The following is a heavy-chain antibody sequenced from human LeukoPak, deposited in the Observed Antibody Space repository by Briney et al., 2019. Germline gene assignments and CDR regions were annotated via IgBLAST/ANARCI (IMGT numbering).Heavy chain of an antibody. D-gene: IGHD2-2*02. V-gene: IGHV3-23*01. J-gene: IGHJ4*02. CDR2: ISGSGGST. CDR3: AKDRVWYCSSTSCYNGGYFDY. CDR1: GFTFSSYA. Sequence: PGGSLRLSCAASGFTFSSYAMSWVRQAPGKGLEWVSAISGSGGSTYYADSVKGRFTISRDNSKNTLYLQMNSLRAGDTAVYYCAKDRVWYCSSTSCYNGGYFDYWGQGTLVTVSS.